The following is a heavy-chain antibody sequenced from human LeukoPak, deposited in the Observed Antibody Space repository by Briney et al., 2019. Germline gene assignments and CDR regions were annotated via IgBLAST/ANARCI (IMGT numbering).Heavy chain of an antibody. D-gene: IGHD3-10*01. J-gene: IGHJ4*02. V-gene: IGHV3-7*01. Sequence: GGSLRLSCVVSGFTFRDYSMIWVRQALGKGLQWVANMKKDGSETKYGDFVKGRFTISRDNAKNSLYLQMNSLRVEDTAVYYCGRHRSGSGTYFIDYWGQGTLVSVSS. CDR3: GRHRSGSGTYFIDY. CDR1: GFTFRDYS. CDR2: MKKDGSET.